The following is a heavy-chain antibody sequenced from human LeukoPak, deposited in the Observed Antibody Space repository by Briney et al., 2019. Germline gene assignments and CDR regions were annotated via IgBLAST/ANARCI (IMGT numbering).Heavy chain of an antibody. Sequence: PSETLSLTCTVSGGSFSSSTYYWGWRRQPPGKGLEWIGTIYSSGSTYYNPSLKSRVTISVDTSKNQFSLKLSSVTAADTAVYYCARESQTGLNDVWFDPWGQGTLVTVSS. CDR1: GGSFSSSTYY. CDR3: ARESQTGLNDVWFDP. J-gene: IGHJ5*02. CDR2: IYSSGST. D-gene: IGHD1-1*01. V-gene: IGHV4-39*07.